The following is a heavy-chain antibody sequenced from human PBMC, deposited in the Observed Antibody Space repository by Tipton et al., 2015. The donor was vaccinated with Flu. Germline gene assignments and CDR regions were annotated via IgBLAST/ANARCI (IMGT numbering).Heavy chain of an antibody. J-gene: IGHJ4*02. D-gene: IGHD6-19*01. V-gene: IGHV4-34*01. CDR3: AIGRGAARLMTRIAVAGSFEY. CDR1: GGSFSGYY. CDR2: INHSGST. Sequence: TLSLTCAVYGGSFSGYYWSWIRPPPGKGLEWFGEINHSGSTNYNPSLKSRVTISVDTSKNQFARKLISVTAADTAVYFCAIGRGAARLMTRIAVAGSFEYWGQGTLVTVSS.